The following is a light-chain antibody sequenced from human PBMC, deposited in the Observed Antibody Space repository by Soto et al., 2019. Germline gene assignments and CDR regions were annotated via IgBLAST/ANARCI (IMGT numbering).Light chain of an antibody. Sequence: DIQMTQSPSTLSASVGDRVTITCRASQTISSWLAWYQQKPGEAPKLLIYSASTLQSGVPSRFSGRGSGTDFTLSISSLQPEDFATYYCQQLYTYPYTFGQGTKVDI. CDR2: SAS. CDR1: QTISSW. CDR3: QQLYTYPYT. J-gene: IGKJ2*01. V-gene: IGKV1-5*01.